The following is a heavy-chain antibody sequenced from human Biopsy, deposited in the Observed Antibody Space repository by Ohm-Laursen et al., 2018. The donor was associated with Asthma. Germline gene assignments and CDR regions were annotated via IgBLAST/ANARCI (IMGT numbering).Heavy chain of an antibody. J-gene: IGHJ6*02. V-gene: IGHV4-39*01. D-gene: IGHD3-3*01. CDR3: ARRITIFGVVQKDHGMDA. CDR1: GGSMTPTSHY. Sequence: PSETLSLTCTVSGGSMTPTSHYWDWIRQAPGKGLEWIGYISYGGKTSYNPSLKIRVTISRDTSRNQFSLRLTSVTAADTAVYFCARRITIFGVVQKDHGMDAWGQGTTVIVSS. CDR2: ISYGGKT.